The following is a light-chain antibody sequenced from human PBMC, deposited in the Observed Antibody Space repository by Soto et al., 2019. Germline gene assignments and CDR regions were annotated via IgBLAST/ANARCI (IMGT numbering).Light chain of an antibody. J-gene: IGKJ3*01. CDR1: QSVNNY. CDR2: DAS. CDR3: QHRSGFT. V-gene: IGKV3-11*01. Sequence: ENVLTQSPATLSLYPGERATLSCRASQSVNNYLAWYQQKPGKAPRLLIYDASNRATGIPARFSGSGSGTDFTLTISILEPEDFAVYYCQHRSGFTFGPGTRWIAN.